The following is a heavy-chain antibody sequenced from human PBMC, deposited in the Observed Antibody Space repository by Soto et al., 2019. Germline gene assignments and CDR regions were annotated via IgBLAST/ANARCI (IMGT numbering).Heavy chain of an antibody. D-gene: IGHD3-3*01. CDR2: IYYSGST. CDR1: GGSISSYY. Sequence: SETLSLTCTVSGGSISSYYWSWIRQPPGKGLEWIGYIYYSGSTNYNPSIKSRVTISVDTSKNQFSLKLSSVTAADTAVYYCAREGSYDFWRAPPDSGYYFDYWGQGTLVTVSS. V-gene: IGHV4-59*12. J-gene: IGHJ4*02. CDR3: AREGSYDFWRAPPDSGYYFDY.